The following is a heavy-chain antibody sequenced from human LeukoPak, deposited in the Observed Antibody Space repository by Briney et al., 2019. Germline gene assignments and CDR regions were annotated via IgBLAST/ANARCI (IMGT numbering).Heavy chain of an antibody. Sequence: ASVKVSCKASGYTFTGYYMHWVRQAPGQGLEWMGWINPNSGGTNYAQKFQGRVTITRDTYISTAYMELSRLRSDDTAVYYCARGPDPNYDFWSGYPDYWGQGTLVTVSS. CDR3: ARGPDPNYDFWSGYPDY. CDR1: GYTFTGYY. J-gene: IGHJ4*02. V-gene: IGHV1-2*02. CDR2: INPNSGGT. D-gene: IGHD3-3*01.